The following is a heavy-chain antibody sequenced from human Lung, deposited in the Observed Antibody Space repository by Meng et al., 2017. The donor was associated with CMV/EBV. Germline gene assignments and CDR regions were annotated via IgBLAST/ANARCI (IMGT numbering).Heavy chain of an antibody. J-gene: IGHJ3*02. CDR2: VNPNSGVR. CDR1: AYTFIGYN. Sequence: ASVKVSCKASAYTFIGYNMHWVRQAPGQGLEWVGWVNPNSGVRGYAQKFLGRVTMTSDTSITTAYMELTRVTYDNTAVYYCARHFPSGIDGFDIWGQGTLVTVSS. D-gene: IGHD3-3*02. CDR3: ARHFPSGIDGFDI. V-gene: IGHV1-2*02.